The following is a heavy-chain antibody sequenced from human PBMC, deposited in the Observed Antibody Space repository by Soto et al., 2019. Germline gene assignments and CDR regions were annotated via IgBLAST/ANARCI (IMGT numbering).Heavy chain of an antibody. V-gene: IGHV4-30-4*01. CDR3: ARGDSNMAAHYH. D-gene: IGHD3-16*01. CDR2: INYSEST. Sequence: PSETLSLTCTVSGGSISSGDYYWTWIRQTPGRGLEYIGYINYSESTYYNPSLKSRFTISIDTSKNQFSLKLNSFTAADTAVYYCARGDSNMAAHYHWGQGTLVTGS. CDR1: GGSISSGDYY. J-gene: IGHJ5*02.